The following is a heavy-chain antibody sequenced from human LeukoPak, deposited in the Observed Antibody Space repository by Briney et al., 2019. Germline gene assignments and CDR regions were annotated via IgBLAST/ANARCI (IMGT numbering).Heavy chain of an antibody. Sequence: APVKVSCKASGYTFTGYYMHWVRQAPGQGLEWMGWINPNSGGTNYAQKFQGRVTMTRDTSISTAYMELSRLRSDDTAVYYCSRDRRDFDYVWGSDYWGQGTLVTVSS. CDR2: INPNSGGT. CDR1: GYTFTGYY. CDR3: SRDRRDFDYVWGSDY. J-gene: IGHJ4*02. D-gene: IGHD3-16*01. V-gene: IGHV1-2*02.